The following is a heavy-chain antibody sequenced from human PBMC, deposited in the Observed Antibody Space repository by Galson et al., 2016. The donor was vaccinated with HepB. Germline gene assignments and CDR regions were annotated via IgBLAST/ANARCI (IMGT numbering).Heavy chain of an antibody. D-gene: IGHD2-8*01. Sequence: QSGAEVKEPGESLKISCKASGYRFVGFWIGWVRQMPGKGLEWMGIIYPGDSDTRYSPTFQGQVTISADKSTNTAYLQWSSLKASDTAMYYCARQYCTNDGVCYRELFQYWGQGTLVTVSS. CDR1: GYRFVGFW. CDR3: ARQYCTNDGVCYRELFQY. V-gene: IGHV5-51*01. J-gene: IGHJ4*02. CDR2: IYPGDSDT.